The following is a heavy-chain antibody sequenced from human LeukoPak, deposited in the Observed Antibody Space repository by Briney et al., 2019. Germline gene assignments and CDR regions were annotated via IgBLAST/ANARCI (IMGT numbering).Heavy chain of an antibody. V-gene: IGHV1-46*01. D-gene: IGHD2-2*01. Sequence: GASVKVSCKASGYTFTSYYMHWVRQAPGQGLEWMGIINPSGGSTSHAQKFQGRVTMTRDTSTSTVYMELSSLRSEDTAVYYCARAGCSSTSCYGTIWFDPWGQGTLVTVSS. CDR1: GYTFTSYY. CDR2: INPSGGST. CDR3: ARAGCSSTSCYGTIWFDP. J-gene: IGHJ5*02.